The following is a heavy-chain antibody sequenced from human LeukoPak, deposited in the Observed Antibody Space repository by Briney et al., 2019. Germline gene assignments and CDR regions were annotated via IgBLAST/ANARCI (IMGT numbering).Heavy chain of an antibody. Sequence: GGSLRLSCAASGFTFSSYSMNWVRQAPGKGLEWVSYISSSSSTIYYADSVKGRFTISRENAKNSLYLQMNSLRAEDTALYYCARVHYYGSGSYYYYYYYMDVWGKGTTVTVSS. D-gene: IGHD3-10*01. V-gene: IGHV3-48*04. J-gene: IGHJ6*03. CDR1: GFTFSSYS. CDR2: ISSSSSTI. CDR3: ARVHYYGSGSYYYYYYYMDV.